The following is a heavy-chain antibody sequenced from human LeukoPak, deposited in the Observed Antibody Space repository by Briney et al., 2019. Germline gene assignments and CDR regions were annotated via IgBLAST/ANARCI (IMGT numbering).Heavy chain of an antibody. CDR2: IYYSGST. CDR1: GGFISSYY. J-gene: IGHJ6*03. V-gene: IGHV4-59*01. D-gene: IGHD4-17*01. CDR3: ARGSGDYDGYYYYYMDV. Sequence: PSETLSLTCTVSGGFISSYYWSWIRQPPGKGLEWIGYIYYSGSTNYNPSLKSRVTISVDTSKNQFSLKLSSVTAADTAVYYCARGSGDYDGYYYYYMDVWGKGTTVTVSS.